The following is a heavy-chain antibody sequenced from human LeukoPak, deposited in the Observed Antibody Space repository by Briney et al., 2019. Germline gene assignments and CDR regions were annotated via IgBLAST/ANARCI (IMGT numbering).Heavy chain of an antibody. CDR2: MNPNSGNT. Sequence: ASVKVSCTASGYTFTSYDINWVRQATGQGLEWMGWMNPNSGNTGYAQKFQGRVTMTRNTSISTAYMELSSLRSEDTAVYYCARSKTRTYYDFWSGLQAPYAFDIWGQGTTVTVSS. D-gene: IGHD3-3*01. CDR1: GYTFTSYD. V-gene: IGHV1-8*01. J-gene: IGHJ3*02. CDR3: ARSKTRTYYDFWSGLQAPYAFDI.